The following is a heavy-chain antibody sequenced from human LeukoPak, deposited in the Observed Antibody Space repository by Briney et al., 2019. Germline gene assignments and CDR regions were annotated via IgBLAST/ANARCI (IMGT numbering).Heavy chain of an antibody. CDR3: AKETFYYGTGSFMGY. D-gene: IGHD3-10*01. CDR1: GFNFSSYA. CDR2: ISGSGGNT. J-gene: IGHJ4*02. Sequence: PGGSLRLSCAASGFNFSSYAMSWVRQAPGKGLEWVSGISGSGGNTYYADSVKGRFTVSRDNSKNTLYLQMNSLRAEDTAVYYCAKETFYYGTGSFMGYWGQGTLVTVSS. V-gene: IGHV3-23*01.